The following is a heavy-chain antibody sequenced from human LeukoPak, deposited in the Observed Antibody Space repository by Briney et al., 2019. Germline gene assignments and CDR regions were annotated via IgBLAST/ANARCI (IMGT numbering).Heavy chain of an antibody. CDR3: ARDPRWSGYYGFDP. V-gene: IGHV4-34*01. Sequence: SETLSLTCAVYGGPFSGYYWSWIRQPPGKGLEWIGEINHSGSTNYNPSLKSRVTISVDTSKNQFSLKLSSVTAADTAVYYCARDPRWSGYYGFDPWGQGTLVTVSS. CDR1: GGPFSGYY. CDR2: INHSGST. D-gene: IGHD3-3*01. J-gene: IGHJ5*02.